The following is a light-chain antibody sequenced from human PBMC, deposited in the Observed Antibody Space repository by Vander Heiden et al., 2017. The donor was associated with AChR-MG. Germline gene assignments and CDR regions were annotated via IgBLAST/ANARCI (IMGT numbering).Light chain of an antibody. CDR2: EVT. Sequence: SALTQPASVSGSPEQSSTLSCPGTSGDVCRLNYFPWYQHHPSMPPKLLIYEVTNRPSGVSDRFSGSKSGNTASMTISGLQTEDEADYYCSSYIHTQTVVFGGGTKLTVL. CDR3: SSYIHTQTVV. CDR1: SGDVCRLNY. J-gene: IGLJ2*01. V-gene: IGLV2-14*01.